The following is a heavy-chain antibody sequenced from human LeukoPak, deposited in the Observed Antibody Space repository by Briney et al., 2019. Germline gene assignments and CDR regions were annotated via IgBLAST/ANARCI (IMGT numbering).Heavy chain of an antibody. CDR1: GGSISSSSYY. J-gene: IGHJ5*02. V-gene: IGHV4-39*01. D-gene: IGHD3-10*01. Sequence: SETLSLTCTVSGGSISSSSYYWGWLRQPPGKGLEWIGSIYYSGSTYYNPSLKSRVTISVDTSKNQFSLKLSSVTAADTAVYYCARLLLWFGELMNWFDPWGQGTLVTVSS. CDR2: IYYSGST. CDR3: ARLLLWFGELMNWFDP.